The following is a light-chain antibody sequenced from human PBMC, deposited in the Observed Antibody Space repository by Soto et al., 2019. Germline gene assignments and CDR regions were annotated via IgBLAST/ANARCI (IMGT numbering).Light chain of an antibody. CDR2: GAS. CDR3: RQYNNWPVT. V-gene: IGKV3D-15*01. Sequence: EIVLTQSPATLSLSPGERATLSCRASQSVSSYLAWYQQKPGQAPRLLIYGASNRATGIPDRFSGSGSGTEFTLTISSLQSEDFAVYYCRQYNNWPVTFGQGTRLEI. J-gene: IGKJ5*01. CDR1: QSVSSY.